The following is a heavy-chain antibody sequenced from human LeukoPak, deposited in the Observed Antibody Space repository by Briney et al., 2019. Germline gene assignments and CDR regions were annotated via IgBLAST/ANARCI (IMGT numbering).Heavy chain of an antibody. CDR3: ARDKRVAVAGTYIYYYYMDV. CDR2: IYYSGST. D-gene: IGHD6-19*01. Sequence: PSETLSLTCTVSGGSLSSYYWSWVRQPPGKGLEWIGYIYYSGSTNYNPSLKSRVTISVKTSKNQFSLKLRSVTAADTAVYYCARDKRVAVAGTYIYYYYMDVWGNGTTVTISS. J-gene: IGHJ6*03. CDR1: GGSLSSYY. V-gene: IGHV4-59*12.